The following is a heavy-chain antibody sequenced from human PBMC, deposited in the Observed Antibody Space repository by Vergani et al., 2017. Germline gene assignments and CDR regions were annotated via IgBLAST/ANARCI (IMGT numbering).Heavy chain of an antibody. Sequence: QVQLVQSGAEVKTPGASVKVSCKASGYTFTGYYMHWVRQAPGQGLEWMGRINPNSGGTNYAQKFQGRVTMTRDTSISTAYMELSRLRSDDTAVYYCARDEGYYDSSGFWRDDAFYIWGQGTMVTGSS. J-gene: IGHJ3*02. CDR3: ARDEGYYDSSGFWRDDAFYI. D-gene: IGHD3-22*01. CDR1: GYTFTGYY. CDR2: INPNSGGT. V-gene: IGHV1-2*06.